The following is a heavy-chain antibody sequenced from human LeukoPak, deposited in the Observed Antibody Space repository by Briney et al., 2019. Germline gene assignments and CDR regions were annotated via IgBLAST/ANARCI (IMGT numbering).Heavy chain of an antibody. D-gene: IGHD6-6*01. J-gene: IGHJ4*02. CDR1: GGSIGSSYYY. CDR3: ARHRIAARGSFDY. V-gene: IGHV4-39*01. CDR2: TYYSGST. Sequence: PSETLSLTCTVSGGSIGSSYYYWGWIRQPPGRGLEWIGSTYYSGSTYYNPSLKSRVTISEDTSKNQFSLRLSSVTAADTAVYYCARHRIAARGSFDYWGQGTLVTVSS.